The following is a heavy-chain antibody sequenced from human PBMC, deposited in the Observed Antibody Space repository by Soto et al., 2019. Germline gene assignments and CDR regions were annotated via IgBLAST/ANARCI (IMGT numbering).Heavy chain of an antibody. CDR3: ARGVPFDWLSPNWFDP. J-gene: IGHJ5*02. V-gene: IGHV4-59*01. CDR1: GGSISSYY. D-gene: IGHD3-9*01. CDR2: IYYSGST. Sequence: SETLSLTCTVSGGSISSYYWSWIRQPPGKGLEWIGYIYYSGSTNYNPSLKSRVTISVDTSKNQFSLKLSSVTAADTTVYYCARGVPFDWLSPNWFDPWGQGTLVTVSS.